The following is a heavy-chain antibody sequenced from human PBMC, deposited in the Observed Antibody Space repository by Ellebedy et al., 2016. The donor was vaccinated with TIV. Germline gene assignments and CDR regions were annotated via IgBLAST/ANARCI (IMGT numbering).Heavy chain of an antibody. CDR2: MNPNSGNT. D-gene: IGHD3-22*01. V-gene: IGHV1-8*01. CDR1: GYTFTSYD. J-gene: IGHJ4*02. Sequence: ASVKVSCXASGYTFTSYDINWVRQATGQGLEWMGWMNPNSGNTGYAQKFQGRVTMTRNTSISTAYMELSSLRSEDTAVYYCARDEGYYYDSSGYSPYFDYWGQGTLVTVSS. CDR3: ARDEGYYYDSSGYSPYFDY.